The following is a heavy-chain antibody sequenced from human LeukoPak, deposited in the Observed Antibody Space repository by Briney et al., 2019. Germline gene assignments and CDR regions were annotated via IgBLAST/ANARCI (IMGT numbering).Heavy chain of an antibody. CDR1: GGTFSSYA. V-gene: IGHV1-69*01. CDR2: LIPIFGTA. D-gene: IGHD6-13*01. Sequence: SVKVSCKASGGTFSSYAISWVRQAPGQGLEWVGGLIPIFGTANYAQKFQGRVTITADESTSTAYMELSSLRSEDTAVYYCARDRYSSSGYNWFDPWGQGTLVTVSS. J-gene: IGHJ5*02. CDR3: ARDRYSSSGYNWFDP.